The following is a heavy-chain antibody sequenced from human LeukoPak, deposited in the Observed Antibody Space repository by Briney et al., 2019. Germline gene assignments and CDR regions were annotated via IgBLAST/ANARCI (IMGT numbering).Heavy chain of an antibody. V-gene: IGHV5-51*01. CDR2: IYPGDSDT. D-gene: IGHD3-10*01. J-gene: IGHJ4*02. CDR3: ARTVHYGSGSYITY. CDR1: GYSFTSYW. Sequence: GESLQICCKGTGYSFTSYWIGWVRQMPGKGLERMGIIYPGDSDTRYSPSFQGQVTISADKSISTAYLQWSSLKASDTAMYYCARTVHYGSGSYITYWGQGTLVTVSS.